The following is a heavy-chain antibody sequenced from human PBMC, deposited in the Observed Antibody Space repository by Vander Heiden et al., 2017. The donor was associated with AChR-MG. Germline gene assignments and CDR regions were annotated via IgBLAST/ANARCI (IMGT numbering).Heavy chain of an antibody. V-gene: IGHV3-21*01. CDR1: GLTFSSYS. D-gene: IGHD3-22*01. Sequence: EVQLVESGGGLVKPGGSLRLSCPASGLTFSSYSMNWVRQAPGKGLEWVSSISSSSSYIYNADSVKGRITITRDNAKNSLYLQMNSLRAEDTAVYYCARDVILSYYDSSGIFDYWGQGTLVTVSS. J-gene: IGHJ4*02. CDR2: ISSSSSYI. CDR3: ARDVILSYYDSSGIFDY.